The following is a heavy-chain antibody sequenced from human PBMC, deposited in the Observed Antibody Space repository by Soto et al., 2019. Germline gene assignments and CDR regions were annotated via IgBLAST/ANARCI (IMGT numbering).Heavy chain of an antibody. CDR3: ARHHAAAGNWLDP. CDR1: GGSISSSSYY. J-gene: IGHJ5*02. CDR2: IYYSGST. Sequence: SETLSLTCTVSGGSISSSSYYWGWIRQPPGKGLEWIGSIYYSGSTYYNPSLKSRVTISVDTSKNQFSLKLSSVTAADTAVYYCARHHAAAGNWLDPWGQGTLVTVSS. D-gene: IGHD6-13*01. V-gene: IGHV4-39*01.